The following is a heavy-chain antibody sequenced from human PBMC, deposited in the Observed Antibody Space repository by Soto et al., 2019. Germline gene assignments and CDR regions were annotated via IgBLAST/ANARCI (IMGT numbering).Heavy chain of an antibody. CDR1: GGSISSYY. CDR3: ARLLGSSWSREAFDI. J-gene: IGHJ3*02. Sequence: KPSETLSLTCTVSGGSISSYYWSWIRRPPGKGLEWIGYIYYSGSTNYNPSLKSRVTISVDTSKNQFSLKLSSVTAADTAVYYCARLLGSSWSREAFDIWGQGTMVTVSS. CDR2: IYYSGST. D-gene: IGHD6-13*01. V-gene: IGHV4-59*08.